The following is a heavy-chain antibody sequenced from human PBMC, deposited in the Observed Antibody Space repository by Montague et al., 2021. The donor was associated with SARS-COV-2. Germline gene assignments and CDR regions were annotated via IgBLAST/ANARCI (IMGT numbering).Heavy chain of an antibody. J-gene: IGHJ3*02. CDR2: IWYDGSNK. D-gene: IGHD3-10*01. CDR1: GFTFSRYG. CDR3: ASMVRGVIDAFDI. V-gene: IGHV3-33*01. Sequence: SLRLSCAASGFTFSRYGMHLVRQAPGKGLEWVAVIWYDGSNKYYADSVKGRFTISRDNSKNTLYLQMNSLRAEDTAVYYCASMVRGVIDAFDIWGQGTMVTVSS.